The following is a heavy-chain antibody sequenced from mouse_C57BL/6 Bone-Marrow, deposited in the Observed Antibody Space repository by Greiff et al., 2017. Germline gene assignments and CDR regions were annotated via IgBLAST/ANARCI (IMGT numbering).Heavy chain of an antibody. CDR2: ISDGGSYT. CDR3: ARVFAY. CDR1: GFTFSSYA. Sequence: EVQLVESGGGLVKPGGSLKLSCAASGFTFSSYAMSWVRQTPEKRLEWVATISDGGSYTYYPDNVKGRFTISRDNAKNNLYLQMSHLKSEDTAMYYCARVFAYWPRDSGHCLC. V-gene: IGHV5-4*01. J-gene: IGHJ3*01.